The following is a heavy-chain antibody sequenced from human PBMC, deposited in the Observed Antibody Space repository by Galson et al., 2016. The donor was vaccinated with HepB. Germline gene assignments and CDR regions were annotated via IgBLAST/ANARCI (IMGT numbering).Heavy chain of an antibody. D-gene: IGHD4-11*01. CDR2: ISGDGSSK. V-gene: IGHV3-74*01. CDR3: VRDKVTPGTNWFDP. Sequence: SLRLSCAASGFTFSSYWMHWVRQAPGEGLVWVSHISGDGSSKHYGDAVKGRFTVSRDNSKNTLYLQMNSLRAEDTAVYYCVRDKVTPGTNWFDPWGQGTLVTVSS. CDR1: GFTFSSYW. J-gene: IGHJ5*02.